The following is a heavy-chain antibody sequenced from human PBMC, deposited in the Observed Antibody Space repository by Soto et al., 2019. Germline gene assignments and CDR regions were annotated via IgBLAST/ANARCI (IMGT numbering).Heavy chain of an antibody. Sequence: SVKVSCKASGGTFSSYAISWVRQAPGQGLEWMGGIIPIFGTANYAQKFQGRVTITADESTSTAYMELSSLRSEDTAVYYCARGAMIVVVTHTHWYFDLWGRGTLVTVSS. D-gene: IGHD3-22*01. CDR1: GGTFSSYA. J-gene: IGHJ2*01. CDR2: IIPIFGTA. CDR3: ARGAMIVVVTHTHWYFDL. V-gene: IGHV1-69*13.